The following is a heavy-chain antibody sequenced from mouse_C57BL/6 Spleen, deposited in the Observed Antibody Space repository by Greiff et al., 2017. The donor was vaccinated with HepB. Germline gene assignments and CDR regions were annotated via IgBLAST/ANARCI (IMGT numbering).Heavy chain of an antibody. Sequence: QVQLKESGPELVKPGASVKLSCKASGYTFTSYDINWVKQRPGQGLEWIGWIYPRDGSNKYNEKFKGKTTLTVDTSSSTAYMELHSLTSEDSAVYFCARRASTVVALDYWGQGTTLTVSS. CDR1: GYTFTSYD. J-gene: IGHJ2*01. CDR2: IYPRDGSN. D-gene: IGHD1-1*01. CDR3: ARRASTVVALDY. V-gene: IGHV1-85*01.